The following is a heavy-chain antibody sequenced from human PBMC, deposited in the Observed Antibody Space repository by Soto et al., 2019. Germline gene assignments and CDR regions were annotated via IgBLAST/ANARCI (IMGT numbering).Heavy chain of an antibody. CDR1: GFTFSDYY. CDR2: ISSTGRTI. V-gene: IGHV3-11*01. Sequence: QVQLVESGGGLVNPGGSLRLSCAASGFTFSDYYMSWIRQAPGKGLEWVSYISSTGRTISYADSVKGRFTISRDNAKYSLYLQMNSLRAEDTAVYYCARNYPEVGPPAAITYYVYMDVWGRGTTVTVSS. D-gene: IGHD2-2*01. CDR3: ARNYPEVGPPAAITYYVYMDV. J-gene: IGHJ6*03.